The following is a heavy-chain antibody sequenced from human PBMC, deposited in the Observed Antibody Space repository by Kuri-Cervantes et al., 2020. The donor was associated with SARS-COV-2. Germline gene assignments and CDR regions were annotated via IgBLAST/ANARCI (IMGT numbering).Heavy chain of an antibody. Sequence: GGSLRLSCAASGFTFSNAWMSWVRQAPGKGLEWVSRINSDGSSTSYADSVKGRFTISRDNAKNTLYLQMNSLRAEDTAVYYCARGPLYSSSWYDWFDPWGQGTLVTVSS. CDR3: ARGPLYSSSWYDWFDP. CDR1: GFTFSNAW. V-gene: IGHV3-74*01. D-gene: IGHD6-13*01. CDR2: INSDGSST. J-gene: IGHJ5*02.